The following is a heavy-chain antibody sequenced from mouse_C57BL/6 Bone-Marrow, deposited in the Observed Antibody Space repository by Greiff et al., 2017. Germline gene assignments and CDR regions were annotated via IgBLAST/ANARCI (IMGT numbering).Heavy chain of an antibody. V-gene: IGHV1-20*01. CDR3: ASGTLWYYFDY. Sequence: EVQLQQSGPELVKPGDSVKISCKASGYSFTGYFMNWVMQSHGKSLEWIGRINPYNGDTFYNQKFKGKATLTVDKSSSTAHMELRSLTSDDSAVYYCASGTLWYYFDYWGQGTTLTVSS. J-gene: IGHJ2*01. CDR1: GYSFTGYF. D-gene: IGHD1-1*02. CDR2: INPYNGDT.